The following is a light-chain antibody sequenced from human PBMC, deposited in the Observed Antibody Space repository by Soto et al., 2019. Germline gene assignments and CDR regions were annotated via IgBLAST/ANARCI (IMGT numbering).Light chain of an antibody. Sequence: QSVLTQTPSMSGAPGQRVTIPCTGSSSNIGGGYDVHWYQQLPGTGPKLLVYGSNNRHSGIPDRFSGSKSGTSASLTITGLQAEDEADYYCQSYDSRLTAVIFGGGTQLTVL. CDR2: GSN. CDR1: SSNIGGGYD. J-gene: IGLJ2*01. V-gene: IGLV1-40*01. CDR3: QSYDSRLTAVI.